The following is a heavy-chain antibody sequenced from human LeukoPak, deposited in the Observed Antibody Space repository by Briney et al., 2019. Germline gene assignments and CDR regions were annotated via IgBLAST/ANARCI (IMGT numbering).Heavy chain of an antibody. J-gene: IGHJ5*02. V-gene: IGHV1-46*03. CDR1: GYTFTSYY. D-gene: IGHD2-2*02. Sequence: ASVKVSCKASGYTFTSYYMHWVGQAPGQGVEGMGIINPSGGSTSYAQKFQGRVTMTRDTSKSTVYMELGSLRSEDTAVYYCARGRYCSSTSCYNWFDHWGQGTLVTVSS. CDR3: ARGRYCSSTSCYNWFDH. CDR2: INPSGGST.